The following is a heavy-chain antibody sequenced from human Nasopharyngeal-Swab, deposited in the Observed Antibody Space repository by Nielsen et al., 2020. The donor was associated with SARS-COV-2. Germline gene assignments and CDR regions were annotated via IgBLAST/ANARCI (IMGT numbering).Heavy chain of an antibody. J-gene: IGHJ1*01. CDR1: GFIFGNYA. D-gene: IGHD2-2*01. CDR2: IGGNGART. CDR3: ARDLGGGYCTTTNCPGS. V-gene: IGHV3-23*01. Sequence: GSLRLSCVASGFIFGNYAMAWVRQAPGKGLEWVSAIGGNGARTHYADSVKGRFSISRDSSTNTLYLQMNNVRAEDTAVYYCARDLGGGYCTTTNCPGSWGQGTLVTVSS.